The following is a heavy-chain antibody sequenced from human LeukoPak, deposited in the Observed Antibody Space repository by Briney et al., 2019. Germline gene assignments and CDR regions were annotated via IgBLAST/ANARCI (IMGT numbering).Heavy chain of an antibody. CDR2: IYYSGST. CDR3: AILPRYSRDDY. Sequence: SQTLSLTCTVSGGSISSGDYYWSWLRQPPGKGLEWIGYIYYSGSTYYNPSLKSRVTISVDTSKNQFSLKLTSVTAADTAVYYCAILPRYSRDDYWGQGTLVTVSS. J-gene: IGHJ4*02. D-gene: IGHD6-13*01. CDR1: GGSISSGDYY. V-gene: IGHV4-30-4*01.